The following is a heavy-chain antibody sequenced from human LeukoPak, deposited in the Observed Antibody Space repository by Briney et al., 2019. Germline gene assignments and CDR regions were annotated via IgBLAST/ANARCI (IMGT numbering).Heavy chain of an antibody. Sequence: PGGSLRLSCAASGFTFSRYNIHWVRQAPGKGLEWMAVISYDGTNKFSADSVKGRFTISRDSSKNTLYLQMNSLRAEDTAVYYCASVHYDFWSGYFSWGQGTLVTVSS. V-gene: IGHV3-30-3*01. CDR2: ISYDGTNK. J-gene: IGHJ5*02. CDR3: ASVHYDFWSGYFS. D-gene: IGHD3-3*01. CDR1: GFTFSRYN.